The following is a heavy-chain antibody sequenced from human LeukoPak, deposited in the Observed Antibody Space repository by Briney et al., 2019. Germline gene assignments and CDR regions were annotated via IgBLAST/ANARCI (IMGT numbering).Heavy chain of an antibody. V-gene: IGHV5-51*01. J-gene: IGHJ3*02. CDR3: AKGKLGMRSYDAFDI. CDR1: GYSFTSYW. Sequence: GESLKISCKGSGYSFTSYWIGWVRQMPGKGLEWMGIIYPGDSDTRYSPSFQGQVTISADKSISTAYLQWSSLKASDTAMYYCAKGKLGMRSYDAFDIWGQGTMVTVSS. D-gene: IGHD7-27*01. CDR2: IYPGDSDT.